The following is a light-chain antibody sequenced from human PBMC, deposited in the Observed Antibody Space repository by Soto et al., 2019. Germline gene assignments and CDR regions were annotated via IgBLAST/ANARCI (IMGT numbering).Light chain of an antibody. CDR3: CSYAGSYTLI. J-gene: IGLJ2*01. CDR2: DVS. V-gene: IGLV2-11*01. CDR1: STNVGSYNF. Sequence: SVLTQPRSVSGSPGQSVTISCTGTSTNVGSYNFVSWYQQHPGKAPKFVIYDVSRRPSGVPDRFSGSRSGNTASLTISGLQAADEADYYCCSYAGSYTLIFGGGTQLTVL.